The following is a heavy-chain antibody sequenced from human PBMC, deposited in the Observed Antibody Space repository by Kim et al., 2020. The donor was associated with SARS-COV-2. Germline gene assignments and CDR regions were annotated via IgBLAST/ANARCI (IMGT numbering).Heavy chain of an antibody. CDR2: IKSKTDGGTT. CDR3: TTEHPNTYYDFWSGYAA. V-gene: IGHV3-15*01. CDR1: GFTFSNAW. Sequence: GGSLRLSCAASGFTFSNAWMSWVRQAPGKGLEWVGRIKSKTDGGTTDYAAPVKGRFTISRDDSKNTLYLQMNSLKTEDTAVYYCTTEHPNTYYDFWSGYAAWGQGTLVTVSS. D-gene: IGHD3-3*01. J-gene: IGHJ5*02.